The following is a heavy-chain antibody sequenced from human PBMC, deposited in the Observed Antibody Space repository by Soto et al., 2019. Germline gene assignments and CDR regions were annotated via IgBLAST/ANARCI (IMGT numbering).Heavy chain of an antibody. CDR1: GFTVSAKW. Sequence: GGSLRLSCAVSGFTVSAKWMSWVRQAPGKGLEWLANINEDGSKKFYVDSVKGRFTISKDNAKNSLSLQLGSLRADDTAVYYCAREMHLGSGWGDIDIWGRGTMVTV. CDR2: INEDGSKK. V-gene: IGHV3-7*03. CDR3: AREMHLGSGWGDIDI. J-gene: IGHJ3*02. D-gene: IGHD6-19*01.